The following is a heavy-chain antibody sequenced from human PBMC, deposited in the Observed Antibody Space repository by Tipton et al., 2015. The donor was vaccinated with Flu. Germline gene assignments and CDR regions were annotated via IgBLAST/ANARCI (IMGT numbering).Heavy chain of an antibody. D-gene: IGHD1-1*01. CDR3: ALSTTAHREFES. CDR1: GDSISSYY. CDR2: VHTSGLT. Sequence: TLSLTCSVSGDSISSYYWSWIRQSAGKGLEWIGRVHTSGLTNYNPSLESRVTMSGDTSKNQFSLKLTSVTAADRAVYYCALSTTAHREFESWGQGTLVTVSS. V-gene: IGHV4-4*07. J-gene: IGHJ4*02.